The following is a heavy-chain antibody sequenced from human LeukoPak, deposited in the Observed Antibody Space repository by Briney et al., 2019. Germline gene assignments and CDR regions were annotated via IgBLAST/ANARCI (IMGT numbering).Heavy chain of an antibody. J-gene: IGHJ6*03. Sequence: ESLRLSCAASGFTFSSYAMSWVRQAPGKGLEWIGEINHSGSTNYNPSLKSRVTISVDTSKNQFSLKLSSVTAADTAVYYCARGRPRGYYYYYMDVWGKGTTVTVSS. V-gene: IGHV4-34*01. CDR2: INHSGST. CDR1: GFTFSSYA. CDR3: ARGRPRGYYYYYMDV.